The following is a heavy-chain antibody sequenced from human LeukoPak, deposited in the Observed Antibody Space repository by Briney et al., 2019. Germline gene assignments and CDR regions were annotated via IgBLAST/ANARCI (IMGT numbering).Heavy chain of an antibody. V-gene: IGHV3-53*01. J-gene: IGHJ4*02. CDR3: ARIMSGIFGVVNN. CDR2: IYSGGST. Sequence: GGSLRLSCAASGFTVSSNYMSWVRQAPGKGLEWVSVIYSGGSTNYADSVKGRFTISRDNSKNTLYLQMNSLRAEDTAVYYCARIMSGIFGVVNNWGQGTLVTVSS. CDR1: GFTVSSNY. D-gene: IGHD3-3*01.